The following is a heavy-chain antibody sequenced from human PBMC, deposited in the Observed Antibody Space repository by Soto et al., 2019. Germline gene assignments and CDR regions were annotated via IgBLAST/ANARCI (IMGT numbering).Heavy chain of an antibody. Sequence: QVQLVQSGAEVKKPGSSVKVSCKASGGTFSSYAISWVRQAPGQGLEWMGGIIPICGTANYAQKFQGRVTMTAEKSTSTAYMELSSLRSEDTAVYYCARGKPGVGVFDYWGQGTLVTVSS. CDR3: ARGKPGVGVFDY. V-gene: IGHV1-69*06. CDR2: IIPICGTA. D-gene: IGHD3-3*01. CDR1: GGTFSSYA. J-gene: IGHJ4*02.